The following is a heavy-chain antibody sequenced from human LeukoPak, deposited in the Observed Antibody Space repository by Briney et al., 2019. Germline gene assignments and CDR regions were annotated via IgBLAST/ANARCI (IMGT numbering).Heavy chain of an antibody. Sequence: LETLSLTCTVSGGSISSSSYYWGWIRQPPGKGLEWIGSSYYSGTTYYNPSLKSRVTISVDTSKNQFSLRLTSVTAADTAVYYCAGGWELLLFDYWGQGTLVTVSS. V-gene: IGHV4-39*01. D-gene: IGHD1-26*01. CDR3: AGGWELLLFDY. J-gene: IGHJ4*02. CDR2: SYYSGTT. CDR1: GGSISSSSYY.